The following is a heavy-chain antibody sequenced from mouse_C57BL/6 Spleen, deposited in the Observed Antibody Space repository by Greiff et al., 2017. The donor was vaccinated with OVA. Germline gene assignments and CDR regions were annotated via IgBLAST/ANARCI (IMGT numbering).Heavy chain of an antibody. Sequence: VQLQQPGAELVMPGASVKLSCKASGYTFTSYWMHWVKQRPGQGLEWIGEIDPSDSYTNYNQKFKGKSTLTVDKSSSTAYMQLSSLTSEDSAVYYCARYYGSSYYLDYWGQGTTLTVSS. V-gene: IGHV1-69*01. CDR1: GYTFTSYW. CDR2: IDPSDSYT. CDR3: ARYYGSSYYLDY. J-gene: IGHJ2*01. D-gene: IGHD1-1*01.